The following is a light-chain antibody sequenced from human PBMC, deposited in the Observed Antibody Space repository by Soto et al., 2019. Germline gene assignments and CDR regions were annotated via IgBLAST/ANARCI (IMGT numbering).Light chain of an antibody. V-gene: IGLV2-14*01. CDR2: AVT. J-gene: IGLJ3*02. CDR1: SSDVGGYNY. CDR3: SSYTSSRIWV. Sequence: QSALTQPASVSGSSGQSITISCTGTSSDVGGYNYVSWYQQHPGKAPKLLIYAVTNRPSGVSNRFSGSKSGNTASLTISGLQAEVETDYYCSSYTSSRIWVFGGGTKLTVL.